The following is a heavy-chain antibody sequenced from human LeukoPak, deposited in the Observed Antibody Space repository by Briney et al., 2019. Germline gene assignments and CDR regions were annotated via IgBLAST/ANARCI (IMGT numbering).Heavy chain of an antibody. CDR1: GNTFTSYD. D-gene: IGHD3-22*01. Sequence: ASVKVSCKASGNTFTSYDINWVRQATGQGLEWMGWMSANSGNTGYAQKFQGGVTMTRDTSKSTAYMELSSLKSEDTAVYYCARAPPQTYYYDSSGFDYWGQGTLVTVSS. V-gene: IGHV1-8*01. CDR3: ARAPPQTYYYDSSGFDY. J-gene: IGHJ4*02. CDR2: MSANSGNT.